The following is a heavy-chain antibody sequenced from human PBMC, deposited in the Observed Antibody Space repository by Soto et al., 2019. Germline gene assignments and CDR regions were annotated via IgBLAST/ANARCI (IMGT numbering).Heavy chain of an antibody. D-gene: IGHD3-22*01. CDR1: GFTFSDYY. CDR2: ISGGGGSTR. V-gene: IGHV3-11*01. CDR3: ARVRGYYDSSGYGS. J-gene: IGHJ4*02. Sequence: GGSLRLSCAASGFTFSDYYMSWIRQAPGKGLEWVSYISGGGGSTRSYADSVKGRFTISRDNAQNSLYLQMNSLRAEDTAVYYCARVRGYYDSSGYGSWGQGTLVTVSS.